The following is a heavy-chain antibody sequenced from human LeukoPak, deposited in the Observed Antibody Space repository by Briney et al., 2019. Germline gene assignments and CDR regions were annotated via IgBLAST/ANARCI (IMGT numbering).Heavy chain of an antibody. CDR2: INPNSGGT. J-gene: IGHJ4*02. CDR1: GYTFTGYY. D-gene: IGHD3-3*01. Sequence: ASVNVSCKASGYTFTGYYMHWVRQAPGQGLEWMGWINPNSGGTNYAQKFQGRVTMTRDTSISTAYMELSRLRSDDTAVYYCARGTTIFGVVIPGDYWGQGTLVTVSS. V-gene: IGHV1-2*02. CDR3: ARGTTIFGVVIPGDY.